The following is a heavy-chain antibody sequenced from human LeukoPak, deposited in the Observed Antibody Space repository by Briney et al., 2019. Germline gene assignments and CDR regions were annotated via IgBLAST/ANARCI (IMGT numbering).Heavy chain of an antibody. D-gene: IGHD3-22*01. CDR2: IDWDDDK. J-gene: IGHJ4*02. V-gene: IGHV2-70*04. CDR3: ATYYYDSSGYFDY. CDR1: GFSLRTSGMR. Sequence: SGPALVKPTQTLTLTCTFSGFSLRTSGMRVSWIRQPQGKALEWLARIDWDDDKFYSTSLKTRLTISKDTSKNQVVLTMTNMDPVDTATYYCATYYYDSSGYFDYWGRGTLVTVSS.